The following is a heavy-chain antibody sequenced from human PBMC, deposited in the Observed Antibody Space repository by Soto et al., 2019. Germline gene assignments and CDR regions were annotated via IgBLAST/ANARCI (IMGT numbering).Heavy chain of an antibody. CDR2: IDPRDSYV. CDR3: ARLYCTTSTCDSWFDP. D-gene: IGHD2-2*01. CDR1: GYTFATFW. Sequence: GESLKISCTGFGYTFATFWISWVRQMPGKGLEWMGRIDPRDSYVNYSPSFQGHVTISVDKSISTAYLQWGSLKASDTAMYYCARLYCTTSTCDSWFDPWRQGTLVTVSS. J-gene: IGHJ5*02. V-gene: IGHV5-10-1*01.